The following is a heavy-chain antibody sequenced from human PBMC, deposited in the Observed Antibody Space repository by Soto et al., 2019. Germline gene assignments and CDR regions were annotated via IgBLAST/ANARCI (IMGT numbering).Heavy chain of an antibody. CDR1: GFMFSSYV. V-gene: IGHV3-7*03. D-gene: IGHD2-21*01. Sequence: SGGSLRLSCAASGFMFSSYVMSWVRQAPGKGLEWVANINQDGSEKYYVGSVKGRFTVSRDNAKNSVYLQMNSLRAEDTAVYYCARYSGAATGWGQGTMVTVSS. J-gene: IGHJ3*01. CDR2: INQDGSEK. CDR3: ARYSGAATG.